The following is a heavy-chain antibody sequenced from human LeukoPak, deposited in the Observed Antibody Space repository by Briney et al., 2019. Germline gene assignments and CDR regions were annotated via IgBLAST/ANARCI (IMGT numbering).Heavy chain of an antibody. J-gene: IGHJ4*02. V-gene: IGHV3-30*02. D-gene: IGHD1-1*01. CDR1: RFTFSNYG. CDR2: IRYDGSNK. Sequence: GGSLRLSCAASRFTFSNYGMHWVRQAPGKGLEWVAFIRYDGSNKYYTDSVKGRFTISRDNSKNTLHLQMNSLRVEDTAVYYCASYNPYYGGQGTLVTVSS. CDR3: ASYNPYY.